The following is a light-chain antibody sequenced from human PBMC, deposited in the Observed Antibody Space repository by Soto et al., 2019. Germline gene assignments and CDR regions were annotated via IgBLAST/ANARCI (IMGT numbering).Light chain of an antibody. V-gene: IGLV1-47*01. CDR3: AAWDDSLSVYYV. J-gene: IGLJ1*01. Sequence: QSLLTQPPSASGTPGQRVTISSSGSSSNIGSNYVYWYQQLPGTAPKLLIYRNNQRPSGVPDRFSGSKSGTSASLAISGLRSEDEADYYCAAWDDSLSVYYVFGTGTKVTVL. CDR2: RNN. CDR1: SSNIGSNY.